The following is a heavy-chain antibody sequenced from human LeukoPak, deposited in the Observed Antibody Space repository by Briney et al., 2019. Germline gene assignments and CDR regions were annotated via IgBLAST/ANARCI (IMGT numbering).Heavy chain of an antibody. CDR3: ASWVGEKGVDY. CDR1: GFTFSSYG. J-gene: IGHJ4*02. Sequence: GGSLRLSCAASGFTFSSYGMHWVRQAPGKGLEWVAVIWSDGSSKHYADSVKGRFTISRDNSKNTLYLQMNSLRAEDTAVYYCASWVGEKGVDYWGQGTLVTVSS. CDR2: IWSDGSSK. V-gene: IGHV3-33*01. D-gene: IGHD3-10*01.